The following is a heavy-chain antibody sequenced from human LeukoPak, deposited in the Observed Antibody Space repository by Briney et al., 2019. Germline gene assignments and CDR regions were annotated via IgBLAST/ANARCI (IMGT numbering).Heavy chain of an antibody. Sequence: SDTLSLTCTVSGGSISSYYWSWIRQPAGKGLEWIGRIYSTGSTNYNPSLKSRVTMSVDTSKNQFSLRLRSVTAADTAVYYCARQIESAGTAGFDFWGQGALVTVSS. V-gene: IGHV4-4*07. D-gene: IGHD6-13*01. CDR2: IYSTGST. CDR3: ARQIESAGTAGFDF. J-gene: IGHJ4*02. CDR1: GGSISSYY.